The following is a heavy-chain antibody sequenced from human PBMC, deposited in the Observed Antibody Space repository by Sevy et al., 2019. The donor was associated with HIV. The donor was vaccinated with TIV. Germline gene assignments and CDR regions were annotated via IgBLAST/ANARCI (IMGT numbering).Heavy chain of an antibody. CDR1: DYYIRSGYY. J-gene: IGHJ3*02. CDR2: VYQSGST. Sequence: SETLSLTCAVSDYYIRSGYYWGWIRQAPGKGLEWIGSVYQSGSTHYNPSLKSRVTISVDTPKTHFSLKLDSVTAADTAVYYCARQGYYYTDAFDIWGQGAMVTVSS. D-gene: IGHD3-22*01. CDR3: ARQGYYYTDAFDI. V-gene: IGHV4-38-2*01.